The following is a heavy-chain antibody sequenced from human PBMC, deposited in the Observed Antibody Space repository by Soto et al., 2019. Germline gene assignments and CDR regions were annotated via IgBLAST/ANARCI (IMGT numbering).Heavy chain of an antibody. CDR2: IILSGDTT. J-gene: IGHJ5*02. D-gene: IGHD6-19*01. Sequence: PGGSLRLSCAASGFTFSNYDMSWVRQAPGKGLEWVSAIILSGDTTYYADSVKGRFTISRENSKNTLYLQMNTLRAEDTAVYYCAKNRNTGVAGTSCWFGXWGQGTLVTVSX. CDR1: GFTFSNYD. CDR3: AKNRNTGVAGTSCWFGX. V-gene: IGHV3-23*01.